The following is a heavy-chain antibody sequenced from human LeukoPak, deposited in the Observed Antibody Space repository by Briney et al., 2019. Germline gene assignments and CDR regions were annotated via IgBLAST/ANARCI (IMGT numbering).Heavy chain of an antibody. D-gene: IGHD5-12*01. V-gene: IGHV1-24*01. Sequence: GASVKVSCTVSGYTLTELFIHWVRQAPGNGLEWMGGFDPEDGETIYAQKCQGRVTMTEDTSTDTAYMELSSLRSEDTAVYYCATVQWLRSRVEKYYFDYGGQASLVTVSA. CDR1: GYTLTELF. CDR2: FDPEDGET. CDR3: ATVQWLRSRVEKYYFDY. J-gene: IGHJ4*02.